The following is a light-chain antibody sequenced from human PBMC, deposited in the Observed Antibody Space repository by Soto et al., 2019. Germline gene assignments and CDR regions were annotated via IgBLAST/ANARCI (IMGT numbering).Light chain of an antibody. Sequence: SVLTEPPSASGTPGQQVTIYCSGSMCNIGSNSVSWYQQLPGTAPKLLIYNNDQRPSGVPDQFSASKSGTSASLAISGLQSDDEADYYCAAWDDNLSGFFVFGTGTKVTVL. CDR2: NND. V-gene: IGLV1-44*01. CDR3: AAWDDNLSGFFV. CDR1: MCNIGSNS. J-gene: IGLJ1*01.